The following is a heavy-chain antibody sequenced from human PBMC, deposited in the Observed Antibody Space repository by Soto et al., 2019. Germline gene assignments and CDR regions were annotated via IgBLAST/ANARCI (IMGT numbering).Heavy chain of an antibody. Sequence: QVQLVQSGAEVKKPGASVRVSCKASGYTFTSSYIHWVRQAPGQGLEWMAIVNPTGGSTNYAQKFQGRITVTFDTSTSTVFMELNSLRYEDTAVYYCARHLAAGDSWGQGTLVTVSS. CDR3: ARHLAAGDS. CDR2: VNPTGGST. V-gene: IGHV1-46*03. CDR1: GYTFTSSY. D-gene: IGHD6-25*01. J-gene: IGHJ4*02.